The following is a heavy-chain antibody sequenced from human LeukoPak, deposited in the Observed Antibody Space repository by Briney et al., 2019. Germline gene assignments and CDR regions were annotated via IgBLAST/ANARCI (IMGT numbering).Heavy chain of an antibody. D-gene: IGHD2-15*01. CDR2: IYYSGST. V-gene: IGHV4-39*01. CDR3: ARRFCIVVVVAALRYYYMDV. J-gene: IGHJ6*03. Sequence: SETLSLTCTVSGGSISSSSYYWGWIRQPPGKGLEWIGSIYYSGSTYYNPSLKSRVTISVDTSKNQFSLKLSSVTAADTAVYYCARRFCIVVVVAALRYYYMDVWGKGTTVTISS. CDR1: GGSISSSSYY.